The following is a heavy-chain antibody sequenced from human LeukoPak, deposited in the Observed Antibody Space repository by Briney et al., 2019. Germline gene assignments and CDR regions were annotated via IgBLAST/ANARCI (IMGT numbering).Heavy chain of an antibody. J-gene: IGHJ4*02. CDR2: IHSSGKT. CDR3: TRSFPGIVGAADF. Sequence: SETLSLTCTVSGGSIISYYWSWIRQSPQKGLEWIAYIHSSGKTNYNPSLKSRVTISVDTSKNQFSLKVTSTTAVDTGVYYCTRSFPGIVGAADFWGQGTLVTVSS. V-gene: IGHV4-59*01. D-gene: IGHD1-26*01. CDR1: GGSIISYY.